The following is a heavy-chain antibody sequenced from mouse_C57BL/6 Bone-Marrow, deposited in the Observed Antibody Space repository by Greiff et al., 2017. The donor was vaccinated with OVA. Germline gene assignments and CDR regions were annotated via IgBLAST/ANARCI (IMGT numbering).Heavy chain of an antibody. CDR2: INPNNGGT. CDR3: ARSGGYSNYGYFDV. V-gene: IGHV1-26*01. Sequence: EVQLQQSGPELVKPGASVKISCKASGYTFTDYYMNWVKQSHGKSLEWIGDINPNNGGTSYNQKFKGKATLTVDKSSSTAYMELRSLTSEDSAVYYCARSGGYSNYGYFDVWGTGTTVTVSS. D-gene: IGHD2-5*01. J-gene: IGHJ1*03. CDR1: GYTFTDYY.